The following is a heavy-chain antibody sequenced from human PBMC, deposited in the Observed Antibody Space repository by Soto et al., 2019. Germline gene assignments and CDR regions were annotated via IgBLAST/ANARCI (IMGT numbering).Heavy chain of an antibody. D-gene: IGHD2-2*01. CDR2: ISRFSDRT. CDR1: GFNFNSYT. CDR3: ARVYCSTTTCHVQAFDS. V-gene: IGHV3-21*06. Sequence: EVHLMESGGGLVKPGGSLRLSCSASGFNFNSYTMNWVRQAPGKGLEWVSSISRFSDRTYYADSVKGRFAIFRANAENSVYLQVNSLRAEDTAVYYCARVYCSTTTCHVQAFDSWGQGTLVTVSS. J-gene: IGHJ4*02.